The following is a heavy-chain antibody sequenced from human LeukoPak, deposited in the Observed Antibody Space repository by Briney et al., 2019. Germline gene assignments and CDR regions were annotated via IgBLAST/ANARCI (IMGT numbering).Heavy chain of an antibody. CDR3: ARVAGATAFYYYYYMDV. V-gene: IGHV3-21*01. CDR2: ISSSSSYI. CDR1: GFTFSSYS. Sequence: GGSLRLSCAASGFTFSSYSMNWVRQAPGKGLEWVSSISSSSSYIYYADSVKVRFTISRDNAKNSLYLQMNSLRAEDTAVYYCARVAGATAFYYYYYMDVWGKGTTVTVSS. J-gene: IGHJ6*03. D-gene: IGHD1-26*01.